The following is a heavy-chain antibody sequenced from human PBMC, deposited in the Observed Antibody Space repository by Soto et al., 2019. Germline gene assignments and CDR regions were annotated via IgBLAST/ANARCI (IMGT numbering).Heavy chain of an antibody. J-gene: IGHJ4*02. D-gene: IGHD5-12*01. Sequence: VQLLESGGGLVRRGGSLRLSCAASGFTFSSYWMHWVRQAPGKGLVWVSRINSDGSTTTYADSVKGRFTISRDNAKNTLYLQMNSLRAEDTAVYYCVRVPTGGYAFSLDDYWGQGTPVTVSS. CDR3: VRVPTGGYAFSLDDY. CDR1: GFTFSSYW. V-gene: IGHV3-74*01. CDR2: INSDGSTT.